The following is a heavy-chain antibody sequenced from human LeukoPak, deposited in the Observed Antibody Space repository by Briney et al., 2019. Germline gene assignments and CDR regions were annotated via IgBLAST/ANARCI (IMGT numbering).Heavy chain of an antibody. CDR3: ARHSGLRSPFDP. D-gene: IGHD3-3*01. V-gene: IGHV4-39*01. J-gene: IGHJ5*02. CDR2: IYSSGNT. CDR1: GGSISTTNYY. Sequence: SETLPLTCTVSGGSISTTNYYWGWIRQPPGRDLEWIGSIYSSGNTYYNPSLESRVTISVDTSKNQLSLKLTSATTADTSVYYCARHSGLRSPFDPWGQGTLVTVSS.